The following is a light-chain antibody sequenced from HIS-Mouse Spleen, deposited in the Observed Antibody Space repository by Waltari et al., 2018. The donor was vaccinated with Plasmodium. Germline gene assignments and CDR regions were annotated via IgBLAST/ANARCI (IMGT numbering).Light chain of an antibody. CDR1: SSNIGAGYC. CDR2: GNS. CDR3: QSYDSSLSGWV. Sequence: QSVLTQPPSVSGAPGQRVTISCPGSSSNIGAGYCVHWYQQLPGTAPKLLIYGNSNRPSGVPDRFSGSKSGTSASLAITGLQAEDEADYYCQSYDSSLSGWVFGGGTKLTVL. V-gene: IGLV1-40*01. J-gene: IGLJ3*02.